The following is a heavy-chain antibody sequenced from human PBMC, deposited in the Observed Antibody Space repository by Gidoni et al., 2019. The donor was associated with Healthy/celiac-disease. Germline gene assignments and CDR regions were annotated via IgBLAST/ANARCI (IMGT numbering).Heavy chain of an antibody. CDR3: ARERAGGIAVAADGEARWFDP. D-gene: IGHD6-19*01. Sequence: VQLQQSGPGLVKPSQTLSLTCAISGDSVSSNSAGWNWSRPAPSRGLEWLGRTYYRSKWYTDYAESVKSRITINPDTSKNQFSLPLNSVTPEDTAVYYCARERAGGIAVAADGEARWFDPWCQGTLVTVSS. V-gene: IGHV6-1*01. J-gene: IGHJ5*02. CDR1: GDSVSSNSAG. CDR2: TYYRSKWYT.